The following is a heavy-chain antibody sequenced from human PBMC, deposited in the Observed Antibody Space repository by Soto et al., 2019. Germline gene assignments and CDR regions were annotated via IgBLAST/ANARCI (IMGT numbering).Heavy chain of an antibody. CDR2: IYSGGGT. D-gene: IGHD3-10*01. V-gene: IGHV3-66*01. CDR1: GFTVSSNY. J-gene: IGHJ4*02. Sequence: EVQLVESGGGLVQPGGSLRLSCAASGFTVSSNYMSWVRQAPGKGLEWVSVIYSGGGTYYADSVKGRFTISRDNSKNTLYLQMNSLRAEDTAVYYCARDRFLYGGDSDYWGQGTLVTVSS. CDR3: ARDRFLYGGDSDY.